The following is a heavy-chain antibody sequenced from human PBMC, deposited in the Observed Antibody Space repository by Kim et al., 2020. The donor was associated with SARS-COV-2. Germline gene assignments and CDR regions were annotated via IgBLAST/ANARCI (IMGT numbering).Heavy chain of an antibody. CDR1: GFTLSTYW. CDR2: IKQDGSEK. V-gene: IGHV3-7*01. CDR3: ARGWNGFK. Sequence: GGSLRLSCAASGFTLSTYWMSWVRQAPGKGLEWVANIKQDGSEKYYVDSVKGRFTISRDNAKNSLYLQMNSLRDEDTAVYYCARGWNGFKWGQGTLVTVSS. J-gene: IGHJ4*02. D-gene: IGHD1-1*01.